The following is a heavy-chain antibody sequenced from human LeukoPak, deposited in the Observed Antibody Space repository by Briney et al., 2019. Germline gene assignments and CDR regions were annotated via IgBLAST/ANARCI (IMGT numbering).Heavy chain of an antibody. CDR2: IDHSGST. CDR3: ARVGGYIAAAGTGDY. Sequence: SETLSLTCAVSGGSFGENSWTWIRQPPGKGLEWIGDIDHSGSTNYNPSLKSRVTISVDTSKNQFSLKLSSVTAADTAVYYCARVGGYIAAAGTGDYWGQGTLVTVSS. J-gene: IGHJ4*02. D-gene: IGHD6-13*01. CDR1: GGSFGENS. V-gene: IGHV4-34*01.